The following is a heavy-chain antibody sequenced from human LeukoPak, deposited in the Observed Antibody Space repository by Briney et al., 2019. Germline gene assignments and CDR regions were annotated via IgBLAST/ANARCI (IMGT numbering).Heavy chain of an antibody. CDR1: GFTFSSYW. CDR2: INQDGSEK. Sequence: GGTLRLSCAASGFTFSSYWMSWVRQAPGKGLEWVANINQDGSEKYYVDSVKGRFTISRDNAKNSLYLQMNSLRAEDTAVYYCARVFTSSSNWFDPWGQGTLVTVSS. CDR3: ARVFTSSSNWFDP. D-gene: IGHD6-6*01. J-gene: IGHJ5*02. V-gene: IGHV3-7*05.